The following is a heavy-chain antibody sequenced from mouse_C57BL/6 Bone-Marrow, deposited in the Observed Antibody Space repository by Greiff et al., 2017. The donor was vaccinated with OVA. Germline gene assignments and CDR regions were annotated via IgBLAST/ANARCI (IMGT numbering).Heavy chain of an antibody. CDR2: ISDGGSYT. V-gene: IGHV5-4*01. J-gene: IGHJ4*01. Sequence: DVQLVESGGGLVKPGGSLKLSCAASGFTFSSYAMSWVRQTPEKRLEWVATISDGGSYTYYPDNVKGRFTISRDNAKNNLYLQMSHLKSEDTAMYYCAREKNSHYYAMDYWGQGTSVTVSS. CDR3: AREKNSHYYAMDY. CDR1: GFTFSSYA.